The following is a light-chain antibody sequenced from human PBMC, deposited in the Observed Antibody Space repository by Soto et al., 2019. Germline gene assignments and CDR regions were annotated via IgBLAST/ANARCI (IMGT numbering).Light chain of an antibody. CDR1: QSLSHS. J-gene: IGKJ4*01. V-gene: IGKV3-11*01. Sequence: EIVLTQSPATLSLSPGEIATLFCRASQSLSHSLAWYQQKPGRPPRLLIYDSSTSATGIPDRTSGSGCETDFTLNSSRVEPEEFAFNYYQQRRHWSLTFGGGTKVDI. CDR2: DSS. CDR3: QQRRHWSLT.